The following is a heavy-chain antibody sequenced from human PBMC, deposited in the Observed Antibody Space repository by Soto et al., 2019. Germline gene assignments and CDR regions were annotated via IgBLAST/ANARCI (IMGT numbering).Heavy chain of an antibody. CDR1: GCTFNNYV. CDR2: VSKSDYT. Sequence: PGGSPSLSCVLSGCTFNNYVINWVRQAPGKGLELVSTVSKSDYTYYSDSVKGLFTIPRDNAKNTVSLQMNTLRAEDTAVYYCAREDSIIITAVSDFWGQGTLVTVSS. CDR3: AREDSIIITAVSDF. D-gene: IGHD2-2*01. V-gene: IGHV3-21*04. J-gene: IGHJ4*02.